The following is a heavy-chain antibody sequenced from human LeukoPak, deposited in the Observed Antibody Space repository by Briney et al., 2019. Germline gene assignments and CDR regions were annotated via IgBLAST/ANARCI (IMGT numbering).Heavy chain of an antibody. V-gene: IGHV1-18*01. CDR1: GYTFTSYG. Sequence: ASLKVSCKASGYTFTSYGISWVRQAPGQGLEWMGWISAYNGNTNYAQRLQGRVTLTTDTSTRTAYMELRSLRSDDTAVYYCARDFSVGTTKYFDYWGQGTLVTVSS. CDR2: ISAYNGNT. D-gene: IGHD1-7*01. CDR3: ARDFSVGTTKYFDY. J-gene: IGHJ4*02.